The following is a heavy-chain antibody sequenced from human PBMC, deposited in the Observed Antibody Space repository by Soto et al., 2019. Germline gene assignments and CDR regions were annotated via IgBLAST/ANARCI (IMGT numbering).Heavy chain of an antibody. CDR2: IYYSGST. J-gene: IGHJ5*02. V-gene: IGHV4-39*01. Sequence: LSLTCSVSGGSINSSSYFWGWVLQPPGKGLEWIGSIYYSGSTYYNPSLRSRVTISVDTSKNQFSLKLSSVTAADTAVFYCARHYSSGSRNWFDPWGQGTLVTSPQ. CDR3: ARHYSSGSRNWFDP. CDR1: GGSINSSSYF. D-gene: IGHD6-19*01.